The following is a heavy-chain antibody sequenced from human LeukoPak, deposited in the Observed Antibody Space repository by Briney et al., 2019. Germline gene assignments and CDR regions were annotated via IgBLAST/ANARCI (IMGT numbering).Heavy chain of an antibody. CDR2: IIPIFGTA. J-gene: IGHJ4*02. Sequence: SVKVSRKASGGTFSSYAISWVRQAPGQGLEWIGRIIPIFGTANYAQKFQGRVTITADKSTSTAYMELSSLRSEDTAVYYCARGGYCSGGSCYKPFDYWGQGTLVTVSS. CDR3: ARGGYCSGGSCYKPFDY. V-gene: IGHV1-69*06. D-gene: IGHD2-15*01. CDR1: GGTFSSYA.